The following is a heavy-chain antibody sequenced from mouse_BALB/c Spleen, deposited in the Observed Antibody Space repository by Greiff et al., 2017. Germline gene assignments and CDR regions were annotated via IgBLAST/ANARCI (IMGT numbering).Heavy chain of an antibody. CDR2: IWAGGST. J-gene: IGHJ4*01. CDR1: GFSLTSYG. Sequence: QVQLQQSGPGLVAPSQSLSITCTVSGFSLTSYGVHWVRQPPGKGLEWLGVIWAGGSTNYNSALMSRLSISKDNSKSQVFLKMNSLQTDDTAMYYCARWWSLSYYAMDYWGQGTSVTVSS. V-gene: IGHV2-9*02. CDR3: ARWWSLSYYAMDY. D-gene: IGHD1-1*02.